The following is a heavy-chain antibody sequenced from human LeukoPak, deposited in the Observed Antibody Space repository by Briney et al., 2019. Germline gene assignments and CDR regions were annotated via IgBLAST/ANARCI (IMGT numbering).Heavy chain of an antibody. Sequence: PGGSLRLSCAASGFTFSSYSMNWVRQAPGKGLEWVSSISRSSSYIYYADSVKGRFTISRDNAKNSLYLQMNSLRAEDTAVYYCARGPLLTDYYGSGSLYYFDYWGQGTLVTVSS. V-gene: IGHV3-21*01. CDR1: GFTFSSYS. J-gene: IGHJ4*02. D-gene: IGHD3-10*01. CDR3: ARGPLLTDYYGSGSLYYFDY. CDR2: ISRSSSYI.